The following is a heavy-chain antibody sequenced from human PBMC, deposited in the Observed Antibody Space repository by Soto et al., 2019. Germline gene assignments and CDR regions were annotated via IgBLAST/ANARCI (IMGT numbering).Heavy chain of an antibody. V-gene: IGHV1-69*05. J-gene: IGHJ3*02. D-gene: IGHD3-9*01. CDR1: GDTFSTYS. Sequence: GASVKVSCKASGDTFSTYSITWMRQAPGRGLEWVGGIIPRSAKSNYAQKFEGRVTITTDTSTSTAYMELRSLRSDDTAVYYCARGSEYYDILTGYFLPDAFDIWGQGTMVTVSS. CDR2: IIPRSAKS. CDR3: ARGSEYYDILTGYFLPDAFDI.